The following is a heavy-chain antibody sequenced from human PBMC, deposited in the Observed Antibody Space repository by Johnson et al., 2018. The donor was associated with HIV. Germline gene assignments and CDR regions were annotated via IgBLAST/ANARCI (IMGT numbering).Heavy chain of an antibody. D-gene: IGHD1-26*01. CDR1: GFTFSNAW. CDR3: AKSAPDLAGIVGATGAFDI. J-gene: IGHJ3*02. Sequence: AQLVESGGGLVQPGGSLRLSCSASGFTFSNAWMSWVRQAPGKGLEWVGRIKSKTDGGTTDYAAPVKGRFTISRDDSKNTLYLQMNSLRAEDTAVYYCAKSAPDLAGIVGATGAFDIWGQGTMVTVSS. V-gene: IGHV3-15*01. CDR2: IKSKTDGGTT.